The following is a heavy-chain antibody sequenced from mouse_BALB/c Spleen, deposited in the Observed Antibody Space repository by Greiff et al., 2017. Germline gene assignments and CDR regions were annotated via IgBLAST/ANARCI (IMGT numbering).Heavy chain of an antibody. Sequence: QVQLKQSGPGLVQPSQSLSITCTVSGFSLTSYGVHWVRQSPGKGLEWLGVIWSGGSTDYNAAFISRLSISKDNSKSQVFFKMNSLQANDTAIYYCARRAYYRYDVAMDYWGQGTSVTVSS. V-gene: IGHV2-2*02. J-gene: IGHJ4*01. D-gene: IGHD2-14*01. CDR1: GFSLTSYG. CDR3: ARRAYYRYDVAMDY. CDR2: IWSGGST.